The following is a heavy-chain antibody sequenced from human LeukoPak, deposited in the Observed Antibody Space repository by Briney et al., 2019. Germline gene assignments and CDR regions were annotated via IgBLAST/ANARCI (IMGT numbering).Heavy chain of an antibody. D-gene: IGHD2-2*01. J-gene: IGHJ6*02. CDR1: GYTFTSYG. CDR3: ARASNLIVVVPATGMDV. Sequence: GASVKVSCKASGYTFTSYGISWVRQAPGQGLEWMGWISAYNGNTNDAQKFQGRVTMTTDTSTSTAYMELRSLRSDDTAVYYCARASNLIVVVPATGMDVWGQGTTVTVSS. CDR2: ISAYNGNT. V-gene: IGHV1-18*01.